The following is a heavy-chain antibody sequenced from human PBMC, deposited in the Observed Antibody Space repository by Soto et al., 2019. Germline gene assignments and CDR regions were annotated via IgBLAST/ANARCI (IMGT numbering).Heavy chain of an antibody. J-gene: IGHJ3*01. D-gene: IGHD2-15*01. CDR2: ISGSGGST. V-gene: IGHV3-23*01. Sequence: EVQLLESGGGLVQPGGSLRLSCAASGFTFSSYAMRWVRQAPGKGLEWVSAISGSGGSTYYADSVKGRFTISRDNSKNTLYMQMNSRRDEDRAVDYCSKERMCALDVWGQGTMVTVSS. CDR1: GFTFSSYA. CDR3: SKERMCALDV.